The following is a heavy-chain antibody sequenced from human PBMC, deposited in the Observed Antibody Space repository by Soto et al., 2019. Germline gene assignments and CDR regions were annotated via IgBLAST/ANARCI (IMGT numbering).Heavy chain of an antibody. CDR1: GFTFRSYG. Sequence: GSLRLSCAASGFTFRSYGMHWVRQAPGKGLEWVASIWHDGSFKYEADSVKGRFTISRDNSKNTLSLQMNSLRADDTAAYYCARGEEEGNYFDNWGLGTLVTVPQ. CDR2: IWHDGSFK. V-gene: IGHV3-33*01. CDR3: ARGEEEGNYFDN. J-gene: IGHJ4*02.